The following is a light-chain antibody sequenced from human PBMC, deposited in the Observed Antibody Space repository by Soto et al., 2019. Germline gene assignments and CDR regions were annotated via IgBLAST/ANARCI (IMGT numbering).Light chain of an antibody. J-gene: IGKJ1*01. CDR3: QQSYSTLWT. V-gene: IGKV1-5*03. Sequence: DIQMTQSPSTLSASVGDRVSITCRASQSISAWLAWYQQKPGKAPRLLIYKASTLEIGVPSRFSGSGSGTDFTLTISSLQPEDFATYYCQQSYSTLWTFGQGTKVDIK. CDR1: QSISAW. CDR2: KAS.